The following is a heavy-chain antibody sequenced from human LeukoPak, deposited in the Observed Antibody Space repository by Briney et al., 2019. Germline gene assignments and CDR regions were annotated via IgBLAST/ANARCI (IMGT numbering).Heavy chain of an antibody. V-gene: IGHV4-59*01. CDR1: GGSISSYY. J-gene: IGHJ4*02. Sequence: SETLSLTCTVSGGSISSYYWSWIRQPPGKGLEWIGYIYYSGSTNYNPSLKSRVTISVDTSKNQFSLKLSSVTAADTAVYYCVRTGAYSGSYYLDYWGQGTLVTVSS. D-gene: IGHD1-26*01. CDR3: VRTGAYSGSYYLDY. CDR2: IYYSGST.